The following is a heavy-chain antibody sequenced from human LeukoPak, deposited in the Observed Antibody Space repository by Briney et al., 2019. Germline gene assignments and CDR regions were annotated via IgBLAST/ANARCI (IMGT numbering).Heavy chain of an antibody. D-gene: IGHD1-26*01. Sequence: GSLRLSCAASGFTFSSYAMHWVRQAPGKGLEWVAVISYDRSNKYYADSVKGRFTISRDNSKNTLYLQMNRLRAEDTAVYYCARVIIVGATYYDYMDVWGKGTTVTISS. J-gene: IGHJ6*03. CDR1: GFTFSSYA. V-gene: IGHV3-30*04. CDR3: ARVIIVGATYYDYMDV. CDR2: ISYDRSNK.